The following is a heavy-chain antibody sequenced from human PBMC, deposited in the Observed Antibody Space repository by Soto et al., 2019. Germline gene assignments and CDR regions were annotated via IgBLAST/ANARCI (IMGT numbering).Heavy chain of an antibody. J-gene: IGHJ4*02. Sequence: EVQLVESGGGLVQPGGSLRLSCAAAGFTFSVDYMTWVRQAPGKGLWWVASIKNYGSEQYYVDSVKGRFTISRDNAKISVYLQMNSLRAGDTGLYDCSRANWVQDYWGQGTLVTVSS. CDR3: SRANWVQDY. V-gene: IGHV3-7*03. CDR1: GFTFSVDY. CDR2: IKNYGSEQ. D-gene: IGHD3-16*01.